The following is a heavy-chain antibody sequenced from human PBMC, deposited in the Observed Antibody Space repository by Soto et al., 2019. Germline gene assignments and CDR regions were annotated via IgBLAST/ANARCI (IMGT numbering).Heavy chain of an antibody. Sequence: QVQLVESGGGVVQPGRYLRLSCAASGFTFSSYARHWVRQAPGKGLEWVAVISYDGSNKYYEDSVKGRFTIPRDNSKNTLYLQMNSLRGEDTAVYYCARDPKGHFDYWGQGTLVTVSS. CDR2: ISYDGSNK. J-gene: IGHJ4*02. CDR3: ARDPKGHFDY. V-gene: IGHV3-30-3*01. CDR1: GFTFSSYA.